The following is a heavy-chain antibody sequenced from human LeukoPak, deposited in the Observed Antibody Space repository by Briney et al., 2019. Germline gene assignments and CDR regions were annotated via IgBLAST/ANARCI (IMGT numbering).Heavy chain of an antibody. V-gene: IGHV1-18*01. Sequence: GASVKVSCKASGYTFTIYGISWVRQAPGPGLEWMGWISAYNGNTNYAQKLPGRVTMTTDTSTSTAYMELRSLRSDDTAVYYCAWSRYYVPFYYMDVWGKGTTVTVSS. J-gene: IGHJ6*03. CDR3: AWSRYYVPFYYMDV. CDR2: ISAYNGNT. CDR1: GYTFTIYG. D-gene: IGHD3-3*01.